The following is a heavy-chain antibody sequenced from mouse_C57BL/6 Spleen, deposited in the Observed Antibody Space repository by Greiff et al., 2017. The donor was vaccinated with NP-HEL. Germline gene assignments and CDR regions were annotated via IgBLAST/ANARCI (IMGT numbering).Heavy chain of an antibody. V-gene: IGHV1-80*01. CDR1: GYAFSSYW. CDR3: AVTTVVATSWYFDV. Sequence: QVQLQQSGAELVKPGASVKISCKASGYAFSSYWMNWVKQRPGKGLEWIGQIYPGDGDTNYNGKFKGKATLTEDKSSSTAYMQLSSLTSEDSAVYFCAVTTVVATSWYFDVWGTGTTVTVSS. J-gene: IGHJ1*03. CDR2: IYPGDGDT. D-gene: IGHD1-1*01.